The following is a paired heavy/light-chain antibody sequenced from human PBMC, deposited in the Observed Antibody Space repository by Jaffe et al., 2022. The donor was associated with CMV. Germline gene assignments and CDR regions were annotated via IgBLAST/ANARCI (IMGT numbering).Heavy chain of an antibody. J-gene: IGHJ6*03. CDR3: ARDGSGIVGATRGYYYYYMDV. D-gene: IGHD1-26*01. CDR1: GGSFSGYY. CDR2: INHSGST. Sequence: QVQLQQWGAGLLKPSETLSLTCAVYGGSFSGYYWSWIRQPPGKGLEWIGEINHSGSTNYNPSLKSRVTISVDTSKNQFSLKLSSVTAADTAVYYCARDGSGIVGATRGYYYYYMDVWGKGTTVTVSS. V-gene: IGHV4-34*01.
Light chain of an antibody. J-gene: IGKJ1*01. CDR2: GAS. Sequence: EIVLTQSPGTLSLSPGERATLSCRASQSVSSSYLAWYQQKPGQAPRLLIYGASSRATGIPDRFSGSGSGTDFTLTISRLEPEDFAVYYCQQYGSWAWTFGQGTKVEIK. CDR1: QSVSSSY. CDR3: QQYGSWAWT. V-gene: IGKV3-20*01.